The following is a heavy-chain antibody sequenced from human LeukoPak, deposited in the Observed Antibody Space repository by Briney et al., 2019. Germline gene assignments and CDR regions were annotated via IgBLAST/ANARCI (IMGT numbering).Heavy chain of an antibody. CDR1: GYSFTSYW. D-gene: IGHD2-8*01. CDR2: SNPSDSYT. V-gene: IGHV5-10-1*01. J-gene: IGHJ4*02. Sequence: GESLKISCKGSGYSFTSYWISWVRQMPGKGLEWMGRSNPSDSYTNYSPSFQGHVTISADKSISTAYLQWSSLKASDTAMYYCASSFRYCTNGVCPAFDYWGQGTLVTVSS. CDR3: ASSFRYCTNGVCPAFDY.